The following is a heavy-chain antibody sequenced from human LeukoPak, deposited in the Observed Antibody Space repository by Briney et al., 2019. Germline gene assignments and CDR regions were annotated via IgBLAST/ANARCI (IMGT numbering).Heavy chain of an antibody. D-gene: IGHD3-3*01. CDR1: VGSISTSSHY. J-gene: IGHJ4*02. V-gene: IGHV4-39*02. Sequence: SETLSLTCIVSVGSISTSSHYWGWIRQPPGKGLEWIGSIYYTGSAYYNPSLTSRVTISVDTSKDLFSLKLRSVTAADTALYYCARQKGSASEWFDFDFWDRGTLVTVSS. CDR3: ARQKGSASEWFDFDF. CDR2: IYYTGSA.